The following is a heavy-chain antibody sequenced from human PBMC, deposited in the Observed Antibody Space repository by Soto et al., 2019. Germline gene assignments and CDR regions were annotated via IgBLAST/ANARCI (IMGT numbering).Heavy chain of an antibody. J-gene: IGHJ6*02. Sequence: PVGSLRLSCAASGFTFSSYSMNWVRQAPGKGLEWVSSISSSSSYIYYADSVKGRFTISRDNAKNSLYLQMNSLRAKDTAVYYCARDPGYDILTGYHYGMDVWGQGTTVTVSS. D-gene: IGHD3-9*01. CDR3: ARDPGYDILTGYHYGMDV. CDR2: ISSSSSYI. CDR1: GFTFSSYS. V-gene: IGHV3-21*01.